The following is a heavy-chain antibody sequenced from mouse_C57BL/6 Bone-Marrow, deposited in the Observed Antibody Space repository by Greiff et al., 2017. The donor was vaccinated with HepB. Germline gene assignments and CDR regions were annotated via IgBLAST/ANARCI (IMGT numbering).Heavy chain of an antibody. J-gene: IGHJ4*01. CDR1: GYSFTDYN. CDR2: INPNYGTT. V-gene: IGHV1-39*01. Sequence: VQLHQSGPELVKPGASVKISCKASGYSFTDYNMNWVKQSNGKSLEWIGVINPNYGTTSYNQKFKGKATLTVDQSSSTAYMQLNSLTSEDSAVYYCARPYYYGNLYAMDYWGQGTSVTVSS. CDR3: ARPYYYGNLYAMDY. D-gene: IGHD1-1*01.